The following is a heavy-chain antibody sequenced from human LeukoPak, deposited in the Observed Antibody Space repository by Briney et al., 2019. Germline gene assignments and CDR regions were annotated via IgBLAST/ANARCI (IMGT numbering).Heavy chain of an antibody. CDR2: ISYSGTT. D-gene: IGHD3-9*01. CDR3: AKGKAGHYHSVTDEYYYYMDV. Sequence: PSETLSLTCVVDGGYFSGFYWTWVRQAPGKGLEWIGEISYSGTTKYNPSLKSRVTIEVDTSKKQISLNLSSMTAADTAVYYCAKGKAGHYHSVTDEYYYYMDVWGKGQRSSSP. CDR1: GGYFSGFY. V-gene: IGHV4-34*01. J-gene: IGHJ6*03.